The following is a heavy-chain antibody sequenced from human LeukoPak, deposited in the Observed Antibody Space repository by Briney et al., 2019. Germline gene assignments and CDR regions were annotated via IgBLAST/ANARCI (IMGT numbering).Heavy chain of an antibody. D-gene: IGHD2-15*01. V-gene: IGHV4-34*01. CDR3: ARGRYCSGGSCYSPYYYYYGMDV. CDR2: INHSGST. Sequence: SETLSLTCAVYGGSFSGYYWSWIRQPPGKGLEWIGEINHSGSTNYNPSLKSRATISVDTSKNQFSLKLSSVTAADTAVYYCARGRYCSGGSCYSPYYYYYGMDVWGKGTTVTVSS. J-gene: IGHJ6*04. CDR1: GGSFSGYY.